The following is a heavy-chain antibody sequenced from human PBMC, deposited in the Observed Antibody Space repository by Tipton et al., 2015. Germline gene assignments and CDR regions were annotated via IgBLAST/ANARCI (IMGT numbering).Heavy chain of an antibody. V-gene: IGHV3-21*06. CDR3: ARGPPPPRYYGTIDS. CDR2: LSSSSRYI. J-gene: IGHJ4*02. Sequence: SLRLSCTASGFVFQTYTMNWVRQAPGKRLEWVSSLSSSSRYIYYADSVRGRFTVSRDNTANSLYLQMNSLRDDDTAVYFCARGPPPPRYYGTIDSWGQGTLVFVSS. CDR1: GFVFQTYT. D-gene: IGHD1-7*01.